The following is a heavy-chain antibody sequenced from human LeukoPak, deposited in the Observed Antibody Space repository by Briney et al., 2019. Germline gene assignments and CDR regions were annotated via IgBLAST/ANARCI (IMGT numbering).Heavy chain of an antibody. CDR2: LNHSGRT. J-gene: IGHJ4*02. CDR3: ARDPTTVVTLPYYFDF. Sequence: PETLSLTCAVSGGSFFGSHWNWIRQSPEKGLEWIGELNHSGRTNYNPSLKSRVTISVDTSKSQFFLTLTSVNAADTAVYYCARDPTTVVTLPYYFDFWGQGTLVVVSA. V-gene: IGHV4-34*01. D-gene: IGHD4-23*01. CDR1: GGSFFGSH.